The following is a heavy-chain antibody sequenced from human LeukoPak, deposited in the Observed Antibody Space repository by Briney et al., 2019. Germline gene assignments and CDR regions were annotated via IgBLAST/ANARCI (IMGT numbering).Heavy chain of an antibody. J-gene: IGHJ6*03. V-gene: IGHV3-11*04. Sequence: GGSLRLSCAASGFTFSDYYMSWIRQAPAKALEWVSYITSSRSTIYYADSVKGRFTISRDNAKNSLYLQMNSLRAEDTAVYYCARARYDYVWGSYRYTYYYYYMDVWGKGTTVTVSS. D-gene: IGHD3-16*02. CDR3: ARARYDYVWGSYRYTYYYYYMDV. CDR2: ITSSRSTI. CDR1: GFTFSDYY.